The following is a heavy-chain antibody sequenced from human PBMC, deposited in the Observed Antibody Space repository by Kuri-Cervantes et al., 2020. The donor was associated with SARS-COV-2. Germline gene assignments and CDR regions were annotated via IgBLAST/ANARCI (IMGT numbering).Heavy chain of an antibody. CDR1: GYSFTNYW. V-gene: IGHV5-51*01. D-gene: IGHD4-17*01. CDR3: ARRAYGEQVDYYYMDV. J-gene: IGHJ6*03. Sequence: GGSLRLSCKGSGYSFTNYWIAWVRQMPGKGLEWMGIIYPGDSDTKYGPSFQGQVTISADKSISTAFLQWSSLKASDTAMYYCARRAYGEQVDYYYMDVWGKGTTVTVSS. CDR2: IYPGDSDT.